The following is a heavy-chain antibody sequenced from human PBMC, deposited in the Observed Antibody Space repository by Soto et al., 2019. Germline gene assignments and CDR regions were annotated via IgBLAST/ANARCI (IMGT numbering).Heavy chain of an antibody. CDR3: ARDEAYKWNDGGWFDP. D-gene: IGHD1-1*01. CDR2: ISAYNGNT. Sequence: QVQLVQSGAEVKKPGASVKVSCKASGYTFTSYGISWVRQASGQGLEWMGWISAYNGNTKYAQKRQGRVTMTTDTSTSTAYMELRSLRSDDTAVYYCARDEAYKWNDGGWFDPWGQGPLVTVSS. CDR1: GYTFTSYG. V-gene: IGHV1-18*01. J-gene: IGHJ5*02.